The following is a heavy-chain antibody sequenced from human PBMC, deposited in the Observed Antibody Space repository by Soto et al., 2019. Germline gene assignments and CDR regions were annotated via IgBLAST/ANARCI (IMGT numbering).Heavy chain of an antibody. CDR2: IGTAGDT. CDR1: GFTFSSYD. D-gene: IGHD6-13*01. V-gene: IGHV3-13*01. J-gene: IGHJ5*02. CDR3: ARASIAAAGTSYFALSGFDP. Sequence: GGSLRLSCAASGFTFSSYDMHWVRQATGKGLEWVSAIGTAGDTYYPGSVKGRFTISRENAKNSLYLQMNSLRAEDTAVYYCARASIAAAGTSYFALSGFDPWDQGTLVTVSS.